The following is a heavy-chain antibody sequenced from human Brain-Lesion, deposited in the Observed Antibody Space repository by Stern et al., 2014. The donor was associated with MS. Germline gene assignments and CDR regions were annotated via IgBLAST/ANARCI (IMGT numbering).Heavy chain of an antibody. CDR3: ARGRVVPGFQYYATDV. Sequence: QVQLVQESGPGLVKPSQTLSLSCTVSGGSISSGGYYWSWIRQPAGKGLEWIGRIFNSGSTSYKPSLKSRVTISIDTSKTQFSLRLNSMTAADTAVYYCARGRVVPGFQYYATDVWGQGTTVIVSS. J-gene: IGHJ6*02. CDR2: IFNSGST. CDR1: GGSISSGGYY. V-gene: IGHV4-61*02. D-gene: IGHD2-2*01.